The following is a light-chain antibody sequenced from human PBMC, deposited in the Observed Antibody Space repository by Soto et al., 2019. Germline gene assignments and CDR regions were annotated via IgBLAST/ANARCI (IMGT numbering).Light chain of an antibody. CDR3: ATWESSRSGGV. CDR1: TSNIGNNY. Sequence: QSVLTQPPSVSSASGLKVTISCSGSTSNIGNNYVSWYQQLPGTAPKLLIYDNNRRPSGIPDRFSASTSGTSATLGITGLQTGDEADYYCATWESSRSGGVFGGGTQLTVL. J-gene: IGLJ3*02. V-gene: IGLV1-51*01. CDR2: DNN.